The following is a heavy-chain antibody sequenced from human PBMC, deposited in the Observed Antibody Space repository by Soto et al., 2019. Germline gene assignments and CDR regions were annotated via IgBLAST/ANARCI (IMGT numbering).Heavy chain of an antibody. J-gene: IGHJ4*02. Sequence: GASVKVSCKTSGVTFSTYAIYWVRQAPGQGLEWMGAIIPLFGTADYAQKFQGRVTITADESTSTAYMELSSLRSEDTAVYYCARPRGSYSSGYYYFDYWGQGTLVTSPQ. V-gene: IGHV1-69*13. CDR3: ARPRGSYSSGYYYFDY. CDR1: GVTFSTYA. CDR2: IIPLFGTA. D-gene: IGHD6-19*01.